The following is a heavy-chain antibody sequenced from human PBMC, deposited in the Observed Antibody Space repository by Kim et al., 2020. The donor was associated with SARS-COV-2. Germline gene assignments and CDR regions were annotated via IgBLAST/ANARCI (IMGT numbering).Heavy chain of an antibody. D-gene: IGHD6-25*01. Sequence: GSVKGRFTISRDNAEISLYLQMNSLRAEDMAVYYCASKGGSGPPDAFDIWGQGTMVAVAS. CDR3: ASKGGSGPPDAFDI. V-gene: IGHV3-7*03. J-gene: IGHJ3*02.